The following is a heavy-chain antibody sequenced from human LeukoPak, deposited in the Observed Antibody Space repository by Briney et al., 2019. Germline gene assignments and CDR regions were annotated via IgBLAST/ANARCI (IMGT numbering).Heavy chain of an antibody. J-gene: IGHJ4*02. V-gene: IGHV3-66*01. D-gene: IGHD2-8*01. CDR1: GFTVGNNY. CDR3: ARDPPAVSINTYA. CDR2: IFSHGET. Sequence: GGSLRLSCAASGFTVGNNYMNWVRQAPGKGLEWVSLIFSHGETSYADSVKGRFTISRDNSKNTLYLQMNGRRGEDTAVYYCARDPPAVSINTYAWGQGTLVTVSS.